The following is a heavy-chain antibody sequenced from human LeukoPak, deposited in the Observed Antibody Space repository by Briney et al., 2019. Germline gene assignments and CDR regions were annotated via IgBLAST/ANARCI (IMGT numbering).Heavy chain of an antibody. CDR3: ARSPSHQLPHLFDY. CDR2: VSSHGNDG. V-gene: IGHV3-30*07. Sequence: GRSLRLSCAVSEFTFSHFAMHWVRQAPGKGLEWVAVVSSHGNDGYYADSVEGRFTISRDNAKNSLYLQMNGLRAEDTAVYYCARSPSHQLPHLFDYWGQGTLVTVSS. J-gene: IGHJ4*02. CDR1: EFTFSHFA. D-gene: IGHD2-2*01.